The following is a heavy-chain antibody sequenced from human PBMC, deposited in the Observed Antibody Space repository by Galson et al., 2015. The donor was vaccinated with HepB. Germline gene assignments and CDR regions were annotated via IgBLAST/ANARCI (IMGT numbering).Heavy chain of an antibody. D-gene: IGHD3-22*01. CDR2: ISSSSSYI. Sequence: SLRLSCAASGFTFSSYSMNWVRQAPGKGLEWVSSISSSSSYIYYADSVKGRFTISRDNAKNSLYLQMNSLRAEDTAVYYCARDRYYDSSGGDYWGQGTLVTVSS. V-gene: IGHV3-21*01. J-gene: IGHJ4*02. CDR3: ARDRYYDSSGGDY. CDR1: GFTFSSYS.